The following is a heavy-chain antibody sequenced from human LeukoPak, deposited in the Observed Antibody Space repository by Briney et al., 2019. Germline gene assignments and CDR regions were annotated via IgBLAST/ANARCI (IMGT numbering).Heavy chain of an antibody. CDR1: GGFISSSSYY. Sequence: SETLSLTCTVSGGFISSSSYYWGWIRQPPGMGPQWIGSVFYSGTTYYNPSLKSRVTISVDTSKNQFSLKLSSVTAADTAVYYCARLPRGDYTVHYWGQGTLVTVSS. CDR2: VFYSGTT. D-gene: IGHD4-17*01. J-gene: IGHJ4*02. V-gene: IGHV4-39*01. CDR3: ARLPRGDYTVHY.